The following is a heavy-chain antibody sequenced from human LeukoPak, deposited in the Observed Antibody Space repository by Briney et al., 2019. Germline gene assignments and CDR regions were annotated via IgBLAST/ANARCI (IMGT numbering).Heavy chain of an antibody. CDR1: GGTFTSYG. CDR2: ISAYNGNT. Sequence: ASVKVSCKAPGGTFTSYGISWVRQAPGQGLEWMGWISAYNGNTNYAQKLQGRVTMTTDTSTSTAYMELRSLRSDDTAVYYCASTVRLDYFTFDYWGQGTLVTVSS. CDR3: ASTVRLDYFTFDY. D-gene: IGHD2/OR15-2a*01. V-gene: IGHV1-18*01. J-gene: IGHJ4*02.